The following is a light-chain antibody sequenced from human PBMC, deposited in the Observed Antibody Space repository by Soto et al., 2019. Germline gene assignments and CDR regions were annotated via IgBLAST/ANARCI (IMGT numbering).Light chain of an antibody. CDR3: GSWDSSLSAYV. V-gene: IGLV1-51*01. Sequence: QDVVTQPPSVSAAPGQKVTISCSGSSSNIGGNSVSWYQQLPGTAPKLLIYDDDKRPSGIPDRFSGSKSGTSATLGITGFQTGDEADYYCGSWDSSLSAYVFATGTKLTVL. CDR1: SSNIGGNS. J-gene: IGLJ1*01. CDR2: DDD.